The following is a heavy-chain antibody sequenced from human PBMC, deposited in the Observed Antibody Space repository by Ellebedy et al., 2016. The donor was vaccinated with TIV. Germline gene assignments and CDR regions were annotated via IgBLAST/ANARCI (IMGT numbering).Heavy chain of an antibody. CDR3: TRGYSSYFYGFDR. J-gene: IGHJ4*02. V-gene: IGHV1-69*13. CDR2: IIPLSGTT. D-gene: IGHD6-6*01. Sequence: ASVKVSCKASGGTFTNYPFSWVRQAPGQGPEWMGGIIPLSGTTHYAQKFQGKVTITADVSTTPAYMELRSLRSEDTAVYYCTRGYSSYFYGFDRWGQGTLVTVSS. CDR1: GGTFTNYP.